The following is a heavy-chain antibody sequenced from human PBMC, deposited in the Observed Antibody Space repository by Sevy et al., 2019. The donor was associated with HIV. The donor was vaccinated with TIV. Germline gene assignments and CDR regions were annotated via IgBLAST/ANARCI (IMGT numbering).Heavy chain of an antibody. CDR3: ARPCSSTSCSHAFDI. V-gene: IGHV4-34*01. J-gene: IGHJ3*02. CDR2: INHSGST. CDR1: GGSFSGYY. Sequence: SETLSLTCAVYGGSFSGYYWSWIRQPPGKGLEWIGEINHSGSTNYNPSLKSRVTISVDTSKNQFSLKLSSVTAADPAVYYCARPCSSTSCSHAFDIWGQGTMVTVS. D-gene: IGHD2-2*01.